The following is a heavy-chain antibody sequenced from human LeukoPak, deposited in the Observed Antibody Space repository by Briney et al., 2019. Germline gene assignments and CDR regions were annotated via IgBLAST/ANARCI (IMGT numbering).Heavy chain of an antibody. D-gene: IGHD3-16*01. J-gene: IGHJ4*01. CDR3: ARGRRILGGPENAGDFFDF. CDR1: GYTLTDYY. Sequence: DSVKVSCKASGYTLTDYYLHWVRQALGHGRKWMGWINPNSGATHYAQSFQARVTITRDTSIGSGYMELTGLESADTAVYYCARGRRILGGPENAGDFFDFWGQGSLVTVSS. V-gene: IGHV1-2*02. CDR2: INPNSGAT.